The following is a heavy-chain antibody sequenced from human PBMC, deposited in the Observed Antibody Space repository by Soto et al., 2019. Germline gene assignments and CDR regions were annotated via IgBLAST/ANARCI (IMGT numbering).Heavy chain of an antibody. V-gene: IGHV3-20*04. CDR2: INWSGSST. J-gene: IGHJ3*02. Sequence: SGGSLRLSRAASGFTFEDHGMTWVRQVPGKGLEWVAEINWSGSSTSYADSVKGRFTISRDNAKNSLYLQMNSLRAEDTALYFCARDGGVAVAVDASDIWGQGTMVTVSS. CDR3: ARDGGVAVAVDASDI. CDR1: GFTFEDHG. D-gene: IGHD6-19*01.